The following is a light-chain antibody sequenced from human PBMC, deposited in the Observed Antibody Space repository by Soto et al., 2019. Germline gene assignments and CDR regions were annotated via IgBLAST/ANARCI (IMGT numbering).Light chain of an antibody. CDR2: DAS. V-gene: IGKV3-11*01. CDR1: QSNGLA. J-gene: IGKJ5*01. CDR3: QQRSNWPPAIT. Sequence: EIVLSQSPATLSSTPWQRAPLSCSAIQSNGLAIAWYQHKPGQAPRLLIFDASQRATGIPARFRGSGSGTGFAFSISSLEPEDFAVYYCQQRSNWPPAITFGQGTRLEIK.